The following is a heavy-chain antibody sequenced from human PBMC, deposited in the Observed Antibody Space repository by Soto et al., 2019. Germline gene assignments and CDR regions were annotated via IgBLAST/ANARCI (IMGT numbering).Heavy chain of an antibody. CDR3: ARGISATGPYWFFDL. V-gene: IGHV4-30-2*06. D-gene: IGHD6-13*01. CDR2: FSHSGT. Sequence: QLQLQESGSGLVKPSQTLSLSCAVSGGSINSGGYSWNWIRQSPGTGLEWIGYFSHSGTYYNPSLESRVTISVDRSREEFSLRLKFLTAADTAVYYCARGISATGPYWFFDLWGRGTLVTVSS. J-gene: IGHJ2*01. CDR1: GGSINSGGYS.